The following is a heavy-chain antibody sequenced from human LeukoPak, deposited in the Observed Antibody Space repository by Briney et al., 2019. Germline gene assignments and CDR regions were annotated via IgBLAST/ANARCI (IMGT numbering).Heavy chain of an antibody. Sequence: GGSLRLSCAASGFTLNIYSMNWVRQAPGKGLEWVSSISGTSNYIYYADSVKGRFTISRDNAKNSLYLHMNSLRAEDTAVYYCAKDPLVRGLTYDYWGQGTLVTVSS. CDR3: AKDPLVRGLTYDY. V-gene: IGHV3-21*01. J-gene: IGHJ4*02. CDR2: ISGTSNYI. CDR1: GFTLNIYS. D-gene: IGHD3-10*01.